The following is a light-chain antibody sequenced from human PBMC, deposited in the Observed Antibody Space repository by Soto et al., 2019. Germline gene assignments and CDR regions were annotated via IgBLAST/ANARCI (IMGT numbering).Light chain of an antibody. CDR1: QSISNW. Sequence: DIQMTQSPSTLSASVGDRVTITCRASQSISNWLGWYQQKPGKAPKLLIYGASTLQSGVPSRFSGSGSGTDFTLTISSLQPEDFATYYCQQTSSPPWTFGQGTKVEIK. CDR3: QQTSSPPWT. V-gene: IGKV1-39*01. J-gene: IGKJ1*01. CDR2: GAS.